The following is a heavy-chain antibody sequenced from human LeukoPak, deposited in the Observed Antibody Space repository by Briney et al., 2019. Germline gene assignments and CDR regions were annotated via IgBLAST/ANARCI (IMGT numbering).Heavy chain of an antibody. CDR2: IYTSGST. V-gene: IGHV4-4*07. CDR3: ARDRGSGSLNAFDI. D-gene: IGHD3-10*01. J-gene: IGHJ3*02. Sequence: SETLSLTCTVSGGSISSYYWSWIRQPAGKGLEWIGRIYTSGSTDYNPSLKSRVTMSVDTSKNQFSLKLSSVTAPDTAVYYCARDRGSGSLNAFDIWGQGTMVTVSS. CDR1: GGSISSYY.